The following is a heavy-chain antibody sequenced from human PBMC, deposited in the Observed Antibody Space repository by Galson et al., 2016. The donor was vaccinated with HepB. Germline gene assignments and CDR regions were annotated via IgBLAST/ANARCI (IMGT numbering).Heavy chain of an antibody. J-gene: IGHJ4*02. CDR1: GFTFSANW. V-gene: IGHV3-7*03. Sequence: SLRLSCAASGFTFSANWMSWVRQAPGKGLEWVANIKEDGSEKYYVDSVKGRFTMSRDNARNSVNLQMNSLRAEDTAVYYCGRDRLKSTYWGQGTLVTVSS. CDR2: IKEDGSEK. D-gene: IGHD2/OR15-2a*01. CDR3: GRDRLKSTY.